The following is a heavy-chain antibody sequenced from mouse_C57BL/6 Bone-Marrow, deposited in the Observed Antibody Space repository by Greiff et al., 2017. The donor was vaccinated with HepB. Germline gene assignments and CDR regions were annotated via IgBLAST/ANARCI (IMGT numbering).Heavy chain of an antibody. CDR1: GFTFNTYA. CDR2: IRSKSSNYAK. CDR3: ERDSDYFAY. V-gene: IGHV10-3*01. D-gene: IGHD3-1*01. Sequence: EADGGLVQPKGSLKLSCAAFGFTFNTYAMHWVSQAPGKGLEWVVRIRSKSSNYAKYYVDSVKDRFTIYRDDSQSMLYLQTNNLKTEATVMYYYERDSDYFAYWGQGTTLTVSS. J-gene: IGHJ2*01.